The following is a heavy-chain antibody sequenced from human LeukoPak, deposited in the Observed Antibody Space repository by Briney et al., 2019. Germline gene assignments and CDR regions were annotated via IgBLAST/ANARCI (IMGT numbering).Heavy chain of an antibody. CDR3: ARDLVLGRGYDSRDY. V-gene: IGHV1-2*02. CDR2: IIPNSGGT. D-gene: IGHD5-12*01. J-gene: IGHJ4*02. Sequence: ASVKVSCKASGYTFTGYYMHWVRQAPGQGLEWMGWIIPNSGGTSYAQKFQGRVTMTRDTSISTAYMELSRLTSDDTAVYYCARDLVLGRGYDSRDYWGQGTLVTVSS. CDR1: GYTFTGYY.